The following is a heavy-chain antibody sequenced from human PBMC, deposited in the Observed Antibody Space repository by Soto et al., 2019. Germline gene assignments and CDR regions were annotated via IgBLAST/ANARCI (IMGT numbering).Heavy chain of an antibody. D-gene: IGHD1-26*01. CDR1: GGSISSGENF. J-gene: IGHJ4*02. CDR2: VHHSGST. CDR3: ARDTGTYPYYFDY. Sequence: QVQLQESGPGLVKPSQTLSLTCTVSGGSISSGENFWNWIRLSPGKGLEWIGYVHHSGSTCYNPSLKSRITISVDTSKNQISLKLNSVTAADTAVYYCARDTGTYPYYFDYWGQGTLVTVSS. V-gene: IGHV4-30-4*01.